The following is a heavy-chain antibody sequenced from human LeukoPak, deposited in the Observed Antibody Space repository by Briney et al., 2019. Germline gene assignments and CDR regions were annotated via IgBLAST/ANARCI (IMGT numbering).Heavy chain of an antibody. CDR3: AREDYGDYAGDY. CDR2: INPNSGGT. J-gene: IGHJ4*02. Sequence: ASVKVSCKASGYTFTGYFMHWVRQAPGQGLEWMGWINPNSGGTNYAQKFQGRVTMTRDTSISTAYMELSSLRSDDTAVYYCAREDYGDYAGDYWGQGTLVTVSS. CDR1: GYTFTGYF. V-gene: IGHV1-2*02. D-gene: IGHD4-17*01.